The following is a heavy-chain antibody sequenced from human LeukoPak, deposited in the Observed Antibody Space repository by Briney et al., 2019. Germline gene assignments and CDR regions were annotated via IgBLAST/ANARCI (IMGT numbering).Heavy chain of an antibody. V-gene: IGHV1-2*02. CDR2: INPNSGGT. CDR3: ARPKDIVVVSDYFDY. Sequence: ASVKVSCKASGYTFTGYYMHWVRQAPGQGLEWMGWINPNSGGTNYAQKFQGRVTMTRDTSISTAYMELSRLRSDDTAVYYCARPKDIVVVSDYFDYWGQGTLVTVSS. J-gene: IGHJ4*02. CDR1: GYTFTGYY. D-gene: IGHD2-2*01.